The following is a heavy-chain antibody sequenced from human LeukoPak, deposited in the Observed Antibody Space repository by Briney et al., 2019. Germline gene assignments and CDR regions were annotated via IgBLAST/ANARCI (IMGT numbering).Heavy chain of an antibody. V-gene: IGHV3-9*01. J-gene: IGHJ4*02. CDR3: TKDTMYYYESTGYFDH. D-gene: IGHD3-22*01. Sequence: PGGSLRLSCAASGFTFDDYAMHWVRQGPGKGLEWVSGISWNSGRIVYADSVKGRFTISRDNVKNSLYLQMNSLGAEDTALYYCTKDTMYYYESTGYFDHWGQGTLVTVSS. CDR1: GFTFDDYA. CDR2: ISWNSGRI.